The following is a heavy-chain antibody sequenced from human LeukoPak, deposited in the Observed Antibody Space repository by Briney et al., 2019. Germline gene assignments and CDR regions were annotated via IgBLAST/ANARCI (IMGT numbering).Heavy chain of an antibody. J-gene: IGHJ4*02. V-gene: IGHV4-59*01. CDR2: IYYSGST. CDR1: GGSISSYY. Sequence: SETLSLTCTVSGGSISSYYWSWIRQPPGKGLELIGYIYYSGSTNYNPSLKSRVTISVDTSKNQFSLKLSSVTAADTAVYYCARAHIRLWFGVYEPYYFDYWGQGTLVTVSS. D-gene: IGHD3-10*01. CDR3: ARAHIRLWFGVYEPYYFDY.